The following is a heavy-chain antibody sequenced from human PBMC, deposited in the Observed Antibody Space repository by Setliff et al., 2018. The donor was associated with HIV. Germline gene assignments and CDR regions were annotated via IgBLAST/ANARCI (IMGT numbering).Heavy chain of an antibody. CDR3: ARDLERYDYVWGSYTPPGYYFDY. D-gene: IGHD3-16*01. J-gene: IGHJ4*02. CDR1: GYTFTSYY. CDR2: INPSGGST. V-gene: IGHV1-46*01. Sequence: GASVKVSCKASGYTFTSYYMHWVRQAPGQGLEWMGIINPSGGSTSYAQKFQGRVTMTRDTSTSTVYMELSSLRSEDTAVYYCARDLERYDYVWGSYTPPGYYFDYWGQGTLVTV.